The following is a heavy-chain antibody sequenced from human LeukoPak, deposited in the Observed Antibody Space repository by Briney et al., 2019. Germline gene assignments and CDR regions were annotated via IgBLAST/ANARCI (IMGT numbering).Heavy chain of an antibody. CDR2: ISYDGSNK. V-gene: IGHV3-30*04. CDR3: AKGDPENTMIVVVRPVDY. D-gene: IGHD3-22*01. Sequence: GGSLRLSCAASGFTFSSYAMHWVRQAPGKGLEWVAVISYDGSNKYYADSVKGQFTISRDNSKNTLYLQMNSLRAEDTAVYYCAKGDPENTMIVVVRPVDYWGQGTLVTVSS. J-gene: IGHJ4*02. CDR1: GFTFSSYA.